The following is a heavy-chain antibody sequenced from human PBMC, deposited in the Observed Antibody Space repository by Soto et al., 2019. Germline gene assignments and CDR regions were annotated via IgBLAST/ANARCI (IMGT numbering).Heavy chain of an antibody. J-gene: IGHJ3*02. V-gene: IGHV4-4*07. CDR1: GGSISTYY. Sequence: QVQLQESGPGLVKPSETLSLTCTVSGGSISTYYWNWIRQSAGKGLEWIGRAYISGSTNYHPSLKSPVAMSVDTSNNQFSLKVTSVTAADTAVYYCARGGRDGFAIWGQGPMVTVSS. CDR3: ARGGRDGFAI. CDR2: AYISGST.